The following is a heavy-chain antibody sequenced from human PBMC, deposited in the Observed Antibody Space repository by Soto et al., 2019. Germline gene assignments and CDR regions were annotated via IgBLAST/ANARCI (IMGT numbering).Heavy chain of an antibody. V-gene: IGHV4-59*02. D-gene: IGHD2-15*01. J-gene: IGHJ6*02. Sequence: SETPSHTCIVSGGAVGGYYWGWIRQTPGRGLEYIGHIHYSGSTNYNPSLKSRVTMSVDASKNQFSLKLSSVTAADTAVYYCFRDIRTPRYYYGMDVWGQGTTVT. CDR3: FRDIRTPRYYYGMDV. CDR1: GGAVGGYY. CDR2: IHYSGST.